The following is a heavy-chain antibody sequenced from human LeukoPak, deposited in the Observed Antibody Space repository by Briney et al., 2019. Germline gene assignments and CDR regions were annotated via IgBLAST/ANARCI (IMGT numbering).Heavy chain of an antibody. Sequence: SETLSLTCTVSGGSISSGGYYWSWIRQPPGKGLEWIGYIYHSGSTYYNPSLKSRVTISVDRSKNQFSLKLSSVTAADTAVYYCARSYDSTPLYFDYWGQGTLVTVSS. V-gene: IGHV4-30-2*01. CDR1: GGSISSGGYY. J-gene: IGHJ4*02. D-gene: IGHD3-3*01. CDR3: ARSYDSTPLYFDY. CDR2: IYHSGST.